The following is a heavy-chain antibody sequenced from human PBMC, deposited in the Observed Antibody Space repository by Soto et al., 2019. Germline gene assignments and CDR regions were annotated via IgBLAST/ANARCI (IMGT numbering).Heavy chain of an antibody. D-gene: IGHD6-13*01. V-gene: IGHV4-34*01. Sequence: SETLSLTCAVYGGSFSGYYWSWIRQPPGKGLEWIGEINHSGSTNYNPSLKSRVTISVDTSKNQFSLKLSSVTAADTAVYYCARGLASRSDYWGQGTLVTVSS. J-gene: IGHJ4*02. CDR2: INHSGST. CDR1: GGSFSGYY. CDR3: ARGLASRSDY.